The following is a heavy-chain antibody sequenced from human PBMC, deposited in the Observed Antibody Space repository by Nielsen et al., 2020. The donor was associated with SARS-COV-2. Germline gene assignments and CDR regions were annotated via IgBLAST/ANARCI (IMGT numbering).Heavy chain of an antibody. Sequence: GESLKISCQGSEYDFTTYWIAWVRQMPGKGLEWMGVVYPDDSDTRYSPSFQGQVIISFDKSITTAYLQWNSLQASDSAMYYCARLQSSTGGGMDVWGQGTAVTVSS. CDR1: EYDFTTYW. V-gene: IGHV5-51*01. CDR2: VYPDDSDT. CDR3: ARLQSSTGGGMDV. D-gene: IGHD6-13*01. J-gene: IGHJ6*02.